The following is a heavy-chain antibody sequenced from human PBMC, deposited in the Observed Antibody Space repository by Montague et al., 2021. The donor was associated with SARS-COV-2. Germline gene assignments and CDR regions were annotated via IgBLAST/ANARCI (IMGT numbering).Heavy chain of an antibody. J-gene: IGHJ4*02. D-gene: IGHD1-26*01. CDR2: IYYTGST. CDR1: GGSISPYY. Sequence: SETLSLTCTVSGGSISPYYWSWIRQPPGKGLEWIGNIYYTGSTXXXPSXXXRLTISVDTSENQFSLKVTSVTPADTAVYYCARVGWALRVGDSYFDYWGQGTLVTVSS. V-gene: IGHV4-59*01. CDR3: ARVGWALRVGDSYFDY.